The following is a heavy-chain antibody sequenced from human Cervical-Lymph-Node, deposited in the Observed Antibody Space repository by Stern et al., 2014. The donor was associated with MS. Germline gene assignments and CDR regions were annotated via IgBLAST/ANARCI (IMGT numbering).Heavy chain of an antibody. V-gene: IGHV3-74*01. CDR3: ARALRRENDAFDI. CDR2: LNSYGGTA. CDR1: GFTFTSYW. Sequence: EVQLVESGGGLVQPGGSLRLSCAASGFTFTSYWMHWVRQAPGKGLVWVSRLNSYGGTAAYAYSVKGRFTITRANARNTVYLQMSGLRAEDTAVYYCARALRRENDAFDIWGQGTMVTVSS. J-gene: IGHJ3*02.